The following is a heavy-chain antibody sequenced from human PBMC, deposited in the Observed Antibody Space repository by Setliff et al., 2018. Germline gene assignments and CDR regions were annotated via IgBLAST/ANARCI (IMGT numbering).Heavy chain of an antibody. J-gene: IGHJ4*02. CDR2: INHSGST. V-gene: IGHV4-34*01. CDR3: AKEPWYYNFWSGHTRDYFDY. CDR1: GGSFSGYY. Sequence: KPSETLSLTCAVYGGSFSGYYWSWIRQPPGKGLEWIGEINHSGSTNYNPSLKSRVTISVDTSKNQFSLKLSSVTAADTAVYYCAKEPWYYNFWSGHTRDYFDYWGQGTLVTVSS. D-gene: IGHD3-3*01.